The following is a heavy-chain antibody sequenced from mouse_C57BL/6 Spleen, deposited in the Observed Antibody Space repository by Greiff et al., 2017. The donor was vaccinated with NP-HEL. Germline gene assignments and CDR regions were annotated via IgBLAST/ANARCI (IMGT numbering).Heavy chain of an antibody. CDR3: ARGGDGYSPFDY. CDR2: IHPNSGST. J-gene: IGHJ2*01. V-gene: IGHV1-64*01. Sequence: QVQLQQPGAELVKPGASVKLSCKASGYTFTSYWMHWVKQRPGQGLEWIGMIHPNSGSTNYNEKFKSKATLTVDKSSSTAYMQLSSLTSEDSAVYYCARGGDGYSPFDYWGQGTTLTVSS. CDR1: GYTFTSYW. D-gene: IGHD2-3*01.